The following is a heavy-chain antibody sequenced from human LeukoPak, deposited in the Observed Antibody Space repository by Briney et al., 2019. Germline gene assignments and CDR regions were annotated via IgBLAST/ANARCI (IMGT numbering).Heavy chain of an antibody. Sequence: PGGSLRLSCAASGFTFSRYTMNWVRQAPGKGLEWVSSISSSSTYIYYADSVKGRFTISRDNAKNSLYLQMNSLRAEDTAVYYCATESGTYSGTCFDYWGQGNLVTVSS. J-gene: IGHJ4*02. V-gene: IGHV3-21*01. D-gene: IGHD1-26*01. CDR1: GFTFSRYT. CDR2: ISSSSTYI. CDR3: ATESGTYSGTCFDY.